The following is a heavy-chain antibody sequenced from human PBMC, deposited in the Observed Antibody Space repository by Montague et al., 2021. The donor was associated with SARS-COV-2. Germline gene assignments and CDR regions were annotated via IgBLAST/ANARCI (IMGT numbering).Heavy chain of an antibody. CDR3: ARDQGFRGWFDP. V-gene: IGHV4-59*02. Sequence: SETLSLTCTVSGGSVSTYYWSWLRQPPGKGLEWIGFLYFSGSATTYHPSLKSRVTISIDTSKHQFSLNLSSVTAADTAVYFCARDQGFRGWFDPWGQGTLVAVSS. CDR1: GGSVSTYY. CDR2: LYFSGSAT. J-gene: IGHJ5*02.